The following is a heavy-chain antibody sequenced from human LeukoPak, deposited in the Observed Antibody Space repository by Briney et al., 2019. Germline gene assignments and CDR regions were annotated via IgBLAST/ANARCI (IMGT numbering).Heavy chain of an antibody. Sequence: SETLSLTCTVSGGSISRYYWSWLRQPPGKGLEWFGYVYDGGTTNYNPSLKSRVTISVNTSKNQFSLKLTSVTAADTAVYYCARVSWFPGTSYYYLDLWGKGTTVTVSS. D-gene: IGHD1-1*01. V-gene: IGHV4-59*01. CDR2: VYDGGTT. J-gene: IGHJ6*03. CDR3: ARVSWFPGTSYYYLDL. CDR1: GGSISRYY.